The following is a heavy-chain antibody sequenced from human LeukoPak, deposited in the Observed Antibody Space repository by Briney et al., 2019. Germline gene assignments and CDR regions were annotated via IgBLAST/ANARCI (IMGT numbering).Heavy chain of an antibody. CDR1: GGSFSGYY. Sequence: SETPSLTCAVNGGSFSGYYWSWIRQPPGHGPEWIGEINHSGSTNYNPSLKSRVTISVDTSKNQFSLKLSSVTAADTAVYYCAGTSGYYYSYYFDYWGQGTLVTVSS. CDR2: INHSGST. J-gene: IGHJ4*02. V-gene: IGHV4-34*01. CDR3: AGTSGYYYSYYFDY. D-gene: IGHD3-22*01.